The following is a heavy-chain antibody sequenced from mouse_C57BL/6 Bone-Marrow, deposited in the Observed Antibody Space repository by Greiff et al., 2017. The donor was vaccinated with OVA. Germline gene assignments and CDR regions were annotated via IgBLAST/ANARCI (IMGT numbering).Heavy chain of an antibody. CDR2: IYPRSGNT. CDR1: GYTFTSYG. J-gene: IGHJ3*01. Sequence: QVHVKQSGAELARPGASVKLSCKASGYTFTSYGISWVKQRTGQGLEWIGEIYPRSGNTYYNEKFKGKATLTADKSSSTAYMELRSLTSEDSAVYFCARRTAQATLGAYWGQGTLVTVSA. CDR3: ARRTAQATLGAY. D-gene: IGHD3-2*02. V-gene: IGHV1-81*01.